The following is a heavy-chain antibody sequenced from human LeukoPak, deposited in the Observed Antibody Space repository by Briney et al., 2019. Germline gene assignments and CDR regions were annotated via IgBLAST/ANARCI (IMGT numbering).Heavy chain of an antibody. Sequence: PGGSLRLSRAASGFTFSSYSMHWVRQAPGKGLEWVAVIWYDGSNKYYADSVKGRFTISRDNSKSTLYLQMNSLRAEDTAVYYCARGESLINYGVSDAFDIWGQGTMVTVSS. CDR2: IWYDGSNK. V-gene: IGHV3-33*01. J-gene: IGHJ3*02. CDR3: ARGESLINYGVSDAFDI. D-gene: IGHD4-17*01. CDR1: GFTFSSYS.